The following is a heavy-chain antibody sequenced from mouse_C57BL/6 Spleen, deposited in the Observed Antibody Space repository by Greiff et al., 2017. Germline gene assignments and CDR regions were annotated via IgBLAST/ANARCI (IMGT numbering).Heavy chain of an antibody. CDR3: TREGNDYDGDWYFDV. D-gene: IGHD2-4*01. CDR1: GFTFSSYA. J-gene: IGHJ1*03. Sequence: EVQLVESGEGLVKPGGSLKLSCAASGFTFSSYAMSWVRQTPEKRLEWVAYISSGGDYIYYAATVQGRFTISRDNARNTLYLQMSSLKSEDTAMYYCTREGNDYDGDWYFDVWGTGTTVTVSS. CDR2: ISSGGDYI. V-gene: IGHV5-9-1*02.